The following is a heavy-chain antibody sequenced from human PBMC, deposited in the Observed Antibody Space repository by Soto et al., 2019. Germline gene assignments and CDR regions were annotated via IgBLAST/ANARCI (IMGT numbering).Heavy chain of an antibody. Sequence: SETLSLTCTVSGGSISSSSYYWGWIRQPPGKGLEWIGSIYYSGSTYYNPSLKSRVTISVDTSKNQFSLKLSSVTAADTAVYYCARYSGYDRRFEYWGQGTLVTVSS. CDR3: ARYSGYDRRFEY. D-gene: IGHD5-12*01. CDR2: IYYSGST. V-gene: IGHV4-39*01. CDR1: GGSISSSSYY. J-gene: IGHJ4*02.